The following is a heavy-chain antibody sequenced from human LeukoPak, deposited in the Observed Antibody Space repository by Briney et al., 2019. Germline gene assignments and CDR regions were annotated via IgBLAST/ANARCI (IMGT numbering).Heavy chain of an antibody. J-gene: IGHJ4*02. CDR1: GFTFSNAW. CDR3: TTRLPHYYGSGSYYS. Sequence: GGSLRLSCAASGFTFSNAWMSWVRQAPGKGLEWVGRIKSKTDGGTTDYAAPVKGRFTISRDDSKNTLYLQMNSLKTEDTAVYYCTTRLPHYYGSGSYYSWGQGTLVTVSS. D-gene: IGHD3-10*01. V-gene: IGHV3-15*01. CDR2: IKSKTDGGTT.